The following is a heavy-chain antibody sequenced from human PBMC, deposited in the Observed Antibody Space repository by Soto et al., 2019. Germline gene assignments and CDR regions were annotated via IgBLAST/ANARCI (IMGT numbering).Heavy chain of an antibody. CDR2: INAGNGNT. CDR3: AKVKGNYGDYVYYFDY. J-gene: IGHJ4*02. D-gene: IGHD4-17*01. CDR1: GYTFTSYA. Sequence: ASVKVSCKASGYTFTSYAMHWVRQAPGQRLEWMGWINAGNGNTKYSQKFQGRVTITRDTSASTAYMELNSLRAEDTAVYYCAKVKGNYGDYVYYFDYWGQGTLVTVSS. V-gene: IGHV1-3*01.